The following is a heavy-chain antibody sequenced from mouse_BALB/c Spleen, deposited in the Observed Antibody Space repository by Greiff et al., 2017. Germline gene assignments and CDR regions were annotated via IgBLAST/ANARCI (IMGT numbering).Heavy chain of an antibody. D-gene: IGHD2-1*01. V-gene: IGHV1-87*01. CDR1: GYTFTSYW. Sequence: QVQLQQSGAELARPGASVKLSCKASGYTFTSYWMQWVKQRPGQGLEWIGAIYPGDGDTRYTQKFKGKATLTADKSSSTAYMQLSSLASEDSAVYYCARSGDYGNYGGFAYWGQGTLVTVSA. J-gene: IGHJ3*01. CDR3: ARSGDYGNYGGFAY. CDR2: IYPGDGDT.